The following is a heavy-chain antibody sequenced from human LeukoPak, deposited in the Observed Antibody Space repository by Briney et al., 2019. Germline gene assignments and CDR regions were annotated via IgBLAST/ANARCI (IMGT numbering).Heavy chain of an antibody. CDR1: GFTFSSYV. CDR2: ISGSGGST. J-gene: IGHJ4*02. V-gene: IGHV3-23*01. Sequence: GGSLRLSCAASGFTFSSYVMNWVRQAPGKGLEWVSVISGSGGSTNYADSVKGRFTISRDNSKNTVYLQMNSLRAEDTAVYYCAKKSGYGYDFDYWGQGTLVTVSS. CDR3: AKKSGYGYDFDY. D-gene: IGHD5-12*01.